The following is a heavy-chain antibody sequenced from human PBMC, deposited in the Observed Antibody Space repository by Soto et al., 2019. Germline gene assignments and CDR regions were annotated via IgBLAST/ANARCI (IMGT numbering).Heavy chain of an antibody. J-gene: IGHJ6*02. CDR3: ARAYCTSTSCYGTTGYYGMDV. CDR2: INPNSGGT. Sequence: GASVKVSCKASGYTFTSYYMHWVRQAPGQGLEWMGWINPNSGGTNYPQNFQGRVTMTRDTSISTAYMELSRLLSDDTAVYYCARAYCTSTSCYGTTGYYGMDVWGQGTTVTVSS. D-gene: IGHD2-2*01. CDR1: GYTFTSYY. V-gene: IGHV1-2*02.